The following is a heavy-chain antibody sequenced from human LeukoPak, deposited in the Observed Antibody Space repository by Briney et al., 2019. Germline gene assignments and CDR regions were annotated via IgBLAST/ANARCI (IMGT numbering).Heavy chain of an antibody. D-gene: IGHD3-3*01. V-gene: IGHV4-39*01. Sequence: PSETLSLTCTVSGGSTSSSSYYWGWIRQPPGRGLEWIGSIYYSGSTYYNPSLKSRVTISVDTSKNQFSLKLTSVTAADTAVYYCARLDFWSGYTFDYWGQGTLVTVSS. CDR1: GGSTSSSSYY. CDR2: IYYSGST. CDR3: ARLDFWSGYTFDY. J-gene: IGHJ4*02.